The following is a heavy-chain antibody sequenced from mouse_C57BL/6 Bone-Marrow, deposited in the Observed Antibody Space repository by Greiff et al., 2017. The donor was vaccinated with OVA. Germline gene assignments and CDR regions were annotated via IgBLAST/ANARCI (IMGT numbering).Heavy chain of an antibody. CDR3: ARPFITTVVATEYAMYY. J-gene: IGHJ4*01. CDR1: GFTFSDYY. Sequence: EVKLMESGGGLVQPGGSLKLSCAASGFTFSDYYMYWVRQPPEKRLEWVAYISNGGGSTYYPDTSKDRFIISRDNTKNTLYLQMIRLKSEDTAMYYSARPFITTVVATEYAMYYWGQGPSVTVSS. D-gene: IGHD1-1*01. V-gene: IGHV5-12*01. CDR2: ISNGGGST.